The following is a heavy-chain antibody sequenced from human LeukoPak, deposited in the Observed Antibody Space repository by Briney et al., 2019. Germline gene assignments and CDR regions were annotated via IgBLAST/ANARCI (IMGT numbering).Heavy chain of an antibody. D-gene: IGHD1-1*01. CDR2: INQSGKT. Sequence: PSETLSLTCTVSGGSISSSGYYWDWIRQPPGKGLEWIGSINQSGKTYYEPSLKSRVTISVDTSKTQFSLELRTVTAADTAVYYCARKKLVARGYFDYWDQGALVTVSS. V-gene: IGHV4-39*01. CDR1: GGSISSSGYY. J-gene: IGHJ4*02. CDR3: ARKKLVARGYFDY.